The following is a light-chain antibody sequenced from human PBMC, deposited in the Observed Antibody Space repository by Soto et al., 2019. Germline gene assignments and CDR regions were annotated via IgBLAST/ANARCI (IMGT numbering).Light chain of an antibody. CDR2: AAS. V-gene: IGKV1-39*01. J-gene: IGKJ2*02. CDR3: QQSYSTRRT. Sequence: DIQMTQSPSSLSASVGDRVTITCRASQSMSSYLNWYQQKPGKAPKLLIYAASSLQSGVPSRFSGSGSGTDFTLTISSLQPEDFATYYCQQSYSTRRTFGQGTKLEIK. CDR1: QSMSSY.